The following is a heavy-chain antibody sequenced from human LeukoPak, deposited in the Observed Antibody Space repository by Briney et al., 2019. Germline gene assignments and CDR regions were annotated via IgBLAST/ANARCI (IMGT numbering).Heavy chain of an antibody. D-gene: IGHD3-22*01. Sequence: GGSLRLSCAASGFTFSDYTMNWVRLAPGKGLEWVSAISGSGVSTYYADSVKGRFTLSRDNAKNSLYLQMNSLRAEDTAVYYCARDIVFYYYDSSGYFGAFDIWGQGTMVTVSS. CDR1: GFTFSDYT. CDR2: ISGSGVST. CDR3: ARDIVFYYYDSSGYFGAFDI. V-gene: IGHV3-21*01. J-gene: IGHJ3*02.